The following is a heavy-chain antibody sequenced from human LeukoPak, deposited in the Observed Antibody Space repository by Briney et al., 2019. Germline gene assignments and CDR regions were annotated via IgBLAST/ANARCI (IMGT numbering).Heavy chain of an antibody. CDR3: ARAIAAAGNDY. CDR2: INPNSGGT. J-gene: IGHJ4*02. Sequence: ASVKVSCKASGYTFSGYYMHWVRQAPGQGLEWMGWINPNSGGTNYAQKFQGWVTMTRDTSISTAYMELRSLRSDDTAVYYCARAIAAAGNDYWGQGTLVTVSS. CDR1: GYTFSGYY. V-gene: IGHV1-2*04. D-gene: IGHD6-13*01.